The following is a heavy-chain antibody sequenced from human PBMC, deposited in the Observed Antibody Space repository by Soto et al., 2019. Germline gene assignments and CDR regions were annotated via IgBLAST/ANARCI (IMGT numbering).Heavy chain of an antibody. V-gene: IGHV4-59*01. CDR3: ARSVAVPGAHIDY. CDR2: VYYTGST. J-gene: IGHJ4*02. Sequence: PSETLSLTCSVSGGSISGSYWSWIRRSPGKGLEWLGYVYYTGSTNYSPSLRSRVSISVDTSKNEFSLRLSSVTAADTAVYFCARSVAVPGAHIDYWGQGTQVTVS. CDR1: GGSISGSY. D-gene: IGHD6-19*01.